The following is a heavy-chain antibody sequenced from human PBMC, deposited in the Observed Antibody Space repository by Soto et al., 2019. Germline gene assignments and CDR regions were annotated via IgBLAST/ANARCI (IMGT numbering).Heavy chain of an antibody. CDR2: IYYTGST. V-gene: IGHV4-31*03. CDR1: GGSISNGGYY. CDR3: ARNQITYYDNMNGSLYYFDC. J-gene: IGHJ4*02. D-gene: IGHD3-22*01. Sequence: RSLTCTVSGGSISNGGYYWTWIRQHPGKGLEAIGHIYYTGSTFYNPSLKGRVAISIGTSKNQFSLKLTSVTAADTAIYYCARNQITYYDNMNGSLYYFDCWGQGTLVTVSS.